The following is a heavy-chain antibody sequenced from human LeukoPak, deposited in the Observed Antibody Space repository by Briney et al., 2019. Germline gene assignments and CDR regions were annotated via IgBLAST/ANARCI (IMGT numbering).Heavy chain of an antibody. D-gene: IGHD1-26*01. Sequence: SVKVSCKASGGTFSSYAISWVRQAPGQGLEWMGGIIPIFGTANYAQKFQGRVTITADESTSTAYMELSRLRSDDTAVYYCARGINIVGADFDYWGQGTLVTVSS. CDR1: GGTFSSYA. CDR3: ARGINIVGADFDY. V-gene: IGHV1-69*01. CDR2: IIPIFGTA. J-gene: IGHJ4*02.